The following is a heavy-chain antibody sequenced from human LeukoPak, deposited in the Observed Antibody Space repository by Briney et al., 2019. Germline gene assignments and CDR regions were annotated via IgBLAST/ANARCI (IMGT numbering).Heavy chain of an antibody. D-gene: IGHD5-18*01. CDR3: ARVSPYSYGSMLKYYFDY. J-gene: IGHJ4*02. CDR1: GGSFSGYY. CDR2: INHSGST. Sequence: SETLSLTCAVYGGSFSGYYWSWLRQPPGKGLEWVGEINHSGSTNYNPSLKSRVTISVDTSKNQFSLKLSSVTAADTAVYYCARVSPYSYGSMLKYYFDYWGQGTLVTVSS. V-gene: IGHV4-34*01.